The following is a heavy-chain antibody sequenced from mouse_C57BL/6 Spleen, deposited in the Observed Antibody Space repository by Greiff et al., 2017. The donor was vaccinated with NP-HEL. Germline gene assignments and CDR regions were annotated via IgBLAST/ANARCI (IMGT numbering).Heavy chain of an antibody. CDR3: AREGSYAMDY. CDR2: IYPGSGNT. CDR1: GYSFTSYY. Sequence: QVQLQQSGPELVKPGASVKISCKASGYSFTSYYIHWVKQRPGQGLEWIGWIYPGSGNTKYNEKFKGKATLTADTSSSTDYMQLSSLTSEDSAVYYCAREGSYAMDYWGQGTSVTVSS. V-gene: IGHV1-66*01. J-gene: IGHJ4*01.